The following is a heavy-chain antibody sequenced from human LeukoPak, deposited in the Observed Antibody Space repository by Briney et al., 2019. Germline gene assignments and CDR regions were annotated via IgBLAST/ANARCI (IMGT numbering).Heavy chain of an antibody. D-gene: IGHD6-13*01. CDR1: GFTFGNYA. V-gene: IGHV3-48*02. J-gene: IGHJ6*03. Sequence: GGSLRLSCAASGFTFGNYAMNWVRQAPGKGLEWVSYISSSSSTIYYADSMKGRFTISRDNAKNSLYLQMSSLRDEDTAVYYCKGSSWYNYYYMDVWGKGTTVTVSS. CDR2: ISSSSSTI. CDR3: KGSSWYNYYYMDV.